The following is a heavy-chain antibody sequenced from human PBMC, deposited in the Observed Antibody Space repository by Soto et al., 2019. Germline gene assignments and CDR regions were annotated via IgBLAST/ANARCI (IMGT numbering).Heavy chain of an antibody. J-gene: IGHJ4*02. D-gene: IGHD3-9*01. Sequence: SETLSLTCAVYGGSFSGYYWSWIRQPPGKGLEWIGEINHSGSTNYNPSLKSRVTISVDTSKNQFSLKLSSVTAADTAVYYCARAPALRYFDWLSPSFDYWGQGTLVTVSS. CDR1: GGSFSGYY. CDR2: INHSGST. CDR3: ARAPALRYFDWLSPSFDY. V-gene: IGHV4-34*01.